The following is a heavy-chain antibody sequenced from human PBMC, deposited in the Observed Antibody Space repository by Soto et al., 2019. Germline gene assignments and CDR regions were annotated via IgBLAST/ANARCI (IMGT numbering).Heavy chain of an antibody. CDR1: GYTFTSYD. D-gene: IGHD2-2*01. CDR3: ARDCSSTSCYVEGDAFDI. Sequence: ASVKVSCKASGYTFTSYDINWVRQATGQGLEWMGWMNPNSGNTGYAQKFQGRVTMTRNTSISTAYMELSSLRSEDTAVYYCARDCSSTSCYVEGDAFDIWGLGTMVTVSS. J-gene: IGHJ3*02. CDR2: MNPNSGNT. V-gene: IGHV1-8*01.